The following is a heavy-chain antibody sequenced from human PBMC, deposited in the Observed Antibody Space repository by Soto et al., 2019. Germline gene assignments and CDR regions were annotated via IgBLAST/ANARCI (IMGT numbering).Heavy chain of an antibody. D-gene: IGHD6-19*01. V-gene: IGHV1-69*13. J-gene: IGHJ4*02. CDR1: GGTFTSYR. Sequence: GGAGRVSCKACGGTFTSYRISLVRQGPVQGLEWMGGIIPIFGTANYAPKFQGRVTITADESTSTAYMELSSLRSEDTAVYYCARVGVAVAVHQYYFDYWGQGTLVTVSS. CDR3: ARVGVAVAVHQYYFDY. CDR2: IIPIFGTA.